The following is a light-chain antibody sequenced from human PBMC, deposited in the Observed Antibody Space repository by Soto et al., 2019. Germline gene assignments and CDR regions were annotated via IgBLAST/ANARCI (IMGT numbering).Light chain of an antibody. CDR3: AAWDDSLSGHWV. CDR1: SSNIGSNY. V-gene: IGLV1-47*01. CDR2: RNN. Sequence: QSVLTQPPSASGTPGQRVTISCSGSSSNIGSNYVYWYQQLPGTAPKLLIYRNNQRPSGVPDRFSGSKSGTSASLAISGLLSEDEADYYCAAWDDSLSGHWVFGRGTKLTVL. J-gene: IGLJ3*02.